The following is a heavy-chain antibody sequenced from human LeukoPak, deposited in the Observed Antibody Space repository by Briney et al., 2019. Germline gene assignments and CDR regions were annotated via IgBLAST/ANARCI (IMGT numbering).Heavy chain of an antibody. V-gene: IGHV4-39*07. J-gene: IGHJ4*02. CDR1: GGSISSSSYY. CDR2: IYYSGST. Sequence: SETLSLTCTVSGGSISSSSYYWGWIRQPPGKGLEWIGSIYYSGSTYYNPFLKSRVTISVDTSKNQFSLKLSSVTAADTAVYYCARGGGDSSGFVGYWGQGTLVTVSS. D-gene: IGHD3-22*01. CDR3: ARGGGDSSGFVGY.